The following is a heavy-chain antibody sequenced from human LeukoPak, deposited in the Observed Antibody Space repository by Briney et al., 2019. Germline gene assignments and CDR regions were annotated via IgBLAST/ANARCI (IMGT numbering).Heavy chain of an antibody. CDR2: ISSSSSYI. V-gene: IGHV3-21*01. J-gene: IGHJ6*02. D-gene: IGHD7-27*01. CDR3: AREFQLGIHYYYYGMDV. Sequence: PGGSLRLSYAASGFTFSSYSMNWVRQAPGKGLEWVSSISSSSSYIYYADSVKGRFTISRDNAKNSLYLQMNSLRAEDTAVYYCAREFQLGIHYYYYGMDVWGQGTTVTVSS. CDR1: GFTFSSYS.